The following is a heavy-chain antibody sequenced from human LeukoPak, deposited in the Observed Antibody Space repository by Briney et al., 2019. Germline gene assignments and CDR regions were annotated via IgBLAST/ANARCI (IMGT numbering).Heavy chain of an antibody. CDR2: IYTGDNT. J-gene: IGHJ4*02. D-gene: IGHD6-19*01. Sequence: GGSLRLSCAASGFTVSSNYMSWVRQAPGKGLEYVSLIYTGDNTYYADSVKGRFTISRDNSKNTLYLQMNTLRAEDTAVYYCVRESHSRGWMWGQGTLVTVSS. CDR3: VRESHSRGWM. CDR1: GFTVSSNY. V-gene: IGHV3-53*01.